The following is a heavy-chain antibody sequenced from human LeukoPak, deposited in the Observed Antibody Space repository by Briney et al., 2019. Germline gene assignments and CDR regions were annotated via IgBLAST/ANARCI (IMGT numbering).Heavy chain of an antibody. CDR1: GGSISSSSYY. D-gene: IGHD6-13*01. J-gene: IGHJ5*02. CDR2: IYYSGST. V-gene: IGHV4-39*01. Sequence: ASEAPSLTCTVSGGSISSSSYYWGWIRQPPGKGLEWIGSIYYSGSTYYNPSLKSRVTISVDTSKNQFSLKLSSVTAADTAVYYCAREYSSSWYSADTNWFDPWGQGTLVTVSS. CDR3: AREYSSSWYSADTNWFDP.